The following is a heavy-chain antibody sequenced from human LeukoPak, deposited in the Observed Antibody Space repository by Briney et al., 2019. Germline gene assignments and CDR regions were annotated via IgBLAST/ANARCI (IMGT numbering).Heavy chain of an antibody. CDR2: INAGNGNT. D-gene: IGHD5-18*01. CDR3: ATRYNYNWGFDY. CDR1: GYSFTNYW. V-gene: IGHV1-3*01. Sequence: GESLKISCKDSGYSFTNYWIGWVRQAPGQRLEWMGWINAGNGNTKYSQKFQGRVILTSDTSASTAYMELSSLRSEDTAVYYCATRYNYNWGFDYWGQGTLVTVSS. J-gene: IGHJ4*02.